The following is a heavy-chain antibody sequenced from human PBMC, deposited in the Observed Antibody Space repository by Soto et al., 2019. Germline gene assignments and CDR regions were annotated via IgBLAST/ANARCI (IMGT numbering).Heavy chain of an antibody. CDR3: ARGSRVGIRGVITLYYFDY. J-gene: IGHJ4*02. Sequence: ASVKVSCKASGGTFSSYAISWVRQAPGQGLEWMGGIIPIFGTANYAQKFQGRVTITADESTSTAYMELSSLRSEDTAVYYCARGSRVGIRGVITLYYFDYWGQGTLVTVSS. CDR2: IIPIFGTA. D-gene: IGHD3-10*01. V-gene: IGHV1-69*13. CDR1: GGTFSSYA.